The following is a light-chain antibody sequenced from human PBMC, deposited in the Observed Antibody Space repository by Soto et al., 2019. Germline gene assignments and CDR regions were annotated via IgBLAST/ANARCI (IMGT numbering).Light chain of an antibody. CDR2: DAS. CDR3: QQYISSSST. J-gene: IGKJ2*01. Sequence: DIPMTQSPSTLSASVGDRVTITCRASQTVSTWLAWYQQKLGRAPKLLIYDASSLQSGVPSRFSGSGSGTEFTLTISSLQPDDFATYYCQQYISSSSTFGQGTKLEIK. CDR1: QTVSTW. V-gene: IGKV1-5*01.